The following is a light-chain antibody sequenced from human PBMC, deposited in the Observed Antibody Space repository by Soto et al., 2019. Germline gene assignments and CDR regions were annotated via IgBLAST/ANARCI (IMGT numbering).Light chain of an antibody. Sequence: EIMMTQSPATLSVSPGERATLSCRASQSISNNLAWYQQKPGQAPRLLIYYASTRATGIPARFSGSGSGTEFTLTISSLQSEDFALYYCQQYNNWPPINFGQGTRLEMK. CDR3: QQYNNWPPIN. J-gene: IGKJ5*01. CDR1: QSISNN. V-gene: IGKV3-15*01. CDR2: YAS.